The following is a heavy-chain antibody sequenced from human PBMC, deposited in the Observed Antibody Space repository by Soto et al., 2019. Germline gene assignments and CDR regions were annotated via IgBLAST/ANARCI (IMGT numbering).Heavy chain of an antibody. CDR1: GGPINSGAYY. CDR2: ISYRGTT. J-gene: IGHJ5*02. CDR3: ARMSATGTRWFDP. V-gene: IGHV4-31*03. Sequence: QVQLHESGPGLVKPSQTLSLTCTVSGGPINSGAYYWSWVRQHPGKGLEWIGAISYRGTTYYNPSLQSRITMSVDTSKTQLSLKLSSVTAADTAVYYCARMSATGTRWFDPWGPGTLVTVSS. D-gene: IGHD1-1*01.